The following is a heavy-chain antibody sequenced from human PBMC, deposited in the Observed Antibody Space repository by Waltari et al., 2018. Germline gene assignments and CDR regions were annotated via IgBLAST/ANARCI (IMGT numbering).Heavy chain of an antibody. V-gene: IGHV1-69*01. J-gene: IGHJ5*02. D-gene: IGHD6-13*01. CDR2: IIPIFGTA. CDR3: ARDRQQLVVNWFDP. CDR1: GGTFSSYA. Sequence: QVQLVQSGAEVKKPGSSVKVSCKASGGTFSSYAISWVRQAPGQGLEWMGGIIPIFGTANYAQKVQGRVTITADESTSTAYMGLSSLRSEDTDVYYCARDRQQLVVNWFDPWGQGTLVTVSS.